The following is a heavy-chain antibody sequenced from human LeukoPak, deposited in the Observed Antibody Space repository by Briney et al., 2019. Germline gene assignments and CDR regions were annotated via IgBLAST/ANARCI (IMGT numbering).Heavy chain of an antibody. D-gene: IGHD6-13*01. V-gene: IGHV3-21*01. J-gene: IGHJ4*02. Sequence: GGSLRLSCAASGFTFSSYSMNWVRQAPGKGLEWVSSIRSSSSYIYYADSVKGRFTISRDNAKNSLYLHMNSLRAEDTATYYCARDRVWTVLYWGQGTLVTVSS. CDR3: ARDRVWTVLY. CDR2: IRSSSSYI. CDR1: GFTFSSYS.